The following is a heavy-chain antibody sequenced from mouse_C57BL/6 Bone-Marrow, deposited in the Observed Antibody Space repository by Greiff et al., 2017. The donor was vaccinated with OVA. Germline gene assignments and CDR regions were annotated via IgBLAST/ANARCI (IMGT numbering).Heavy chain of an antibody. CDR3: ARMAVVARYYFDY. CDR2: INPSSGYT. D-gene: IGHD1-1*01. J-gene: IGHJ2*01. V-gene: IGHV1-4*01. Sequence: VKLVESGAELARPGASVKMSCKASGYTFTSYTMHWVKQRPGQGLEWIGYINPSSGYTKYNQKFKDKATLTADKSSSTAYMQLSSLTSEDSAVYYCARMAVVARYYFDYWGKGTTLTVSS. CDR1: GYTFTSYT.